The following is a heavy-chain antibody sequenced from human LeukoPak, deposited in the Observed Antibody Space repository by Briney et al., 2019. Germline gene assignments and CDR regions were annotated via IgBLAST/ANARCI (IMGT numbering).Heavy chain of an antibody. D-gene: IGHD6-19*01. Sequence: SVKVSCKASGGTFSSYAISWVRQAPGQGLEWMGGLIPIFGTAHYAQKFQGRVTITADESTSTAYMELSSLRSEDTAAYYCARGLYSSGWSVYYYYYGMDVWGQGTTVTVSS. CDR1: GGTFSSYA. J-gene: IGHJ6*02. V-gene: IGHV1-69*13. CDR3: ARGLYSSGWSVYYYYYGMDV. CDR2: LIPIFGTA.